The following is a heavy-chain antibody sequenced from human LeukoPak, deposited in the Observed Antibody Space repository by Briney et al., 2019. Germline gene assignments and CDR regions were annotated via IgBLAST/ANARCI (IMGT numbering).Heavy chain of an antibody. Sequence: PSETLSLTCAVYGGSFSGYYWSWIRQPPGKGLEWIGSIYYSGSTYYNPSLRSRVTISVDTSKNQFSLKLSSVTAADTAVYYCARQQGDSSGWYSYYYYYMDVWGKGTTVTISS. CDR3: ARQQGDSSGWYSYYYYYMDV. D-gene: IGHD6-19*01. V-gene: IGHV4-34*01. J-gene: IGHJ6*03. CDR2: IYYSGST. CDR1: GGSFSGYY.